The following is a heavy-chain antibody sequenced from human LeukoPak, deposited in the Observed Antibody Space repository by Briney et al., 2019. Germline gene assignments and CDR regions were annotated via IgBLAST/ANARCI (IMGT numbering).Heavy chain of an antibody. CDR3: ARGHGYYYGSGSYEPYYFDY. CDR1: GFTFSSYS. D-gene: IGHD3-10*01. CDR2: ISSSSSYI. Sequence: PGGSLRLSCAASGFTFSSYSMNWVRQAPGKGLEWVSSISSSSSYIYYADSVKGRFTISRDNAKNSLYLQMNSLRAEDTAVYYCARGHGYYYGSGSYEPYYFDYWGQGTLVTVSS. J-gene: IGHJ4*02. V-gene: IGHV3-21*01.